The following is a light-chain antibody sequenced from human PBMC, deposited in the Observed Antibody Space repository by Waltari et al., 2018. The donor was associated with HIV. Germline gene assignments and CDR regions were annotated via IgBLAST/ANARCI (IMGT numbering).Light chain of an antibody. Sequence: IVMTQSPDSLAVSLGERATINCRSSQSVLYDSKNENYLSWYQQKPGQPPKLLLYWASTRESWVPDRFSGSGSGTDFTLTISSLQAEDVAVYYCQQYFDTPTFGQGTKVEIK. J-gene: IGKJ1*01. CDR2: WAS. CDR1: QSVLYDSKNENY. CDR3: QQYFDTPT. V-gene: IGKV4-1*01.